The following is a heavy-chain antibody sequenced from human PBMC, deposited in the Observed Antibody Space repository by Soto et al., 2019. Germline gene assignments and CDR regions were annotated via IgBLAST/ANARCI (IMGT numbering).Heavy chain of an antibody. CDR3: TTATLRFLEWLFDY. CDR2: IRSKANSYAT. V-gene: IGHV3-73*01. D-gene: IGHD3-3*01. Sequence: EVQLVESGGGLVQPGGSLKLSCAASGFTFSGSAIQWVRQASGKGLEWVGRIRSKANSYATAYAASVKGRFTISRDDSKNTAYLQMNSLKTEDKAVYYCTTATLRFLEWLFDYWGQGTLVTVSS. J-gene: IGHJ4*02. CDR1: GFTFSGSA.